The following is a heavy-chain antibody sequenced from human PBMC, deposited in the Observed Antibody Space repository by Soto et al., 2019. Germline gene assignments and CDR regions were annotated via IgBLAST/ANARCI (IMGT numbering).Heavy chain of an antibody. Sequence: EVQLVESGGGLVQPGRSLRLSCEASGFTFDDYAMHWVRQGPGKGLEWVSGITWKGGSIGYADSVKGRFTISRDNTKNSLYLQINTLRAEDTAWYYCVRHSGITGTGTDAFDIWGQGTMVTVSS. V-gene: IGHV3-9*01. CDR1: GFTFDDYA. J-gene: IGHJ3*02. D-gene: IGHD1-20*01. CDR3: VRHSGITGTGTDAFDI. CDR2: ITWKGGSI.